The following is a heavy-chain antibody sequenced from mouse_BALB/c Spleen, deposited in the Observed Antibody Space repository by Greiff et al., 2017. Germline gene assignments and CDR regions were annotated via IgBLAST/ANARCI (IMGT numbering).Heavy chain of an antibody. CDR3: AIMITGMDY. CDR1: GYSITSDYA. CDR2: ISYSGST. D-gene: IGHD2-4*01. V-gene: IGHV3-2*02. Sequence: EVMLVESGPGLVKPSQSLSLTCTVTGYSITSDYAWNWIRQFPGNKLEWMGDISYSGSTSYNPSLKSRISITRDTSKNQFFLQLNSVTTEDTATYYCAIMITGMDYWGQGTSVTVSS. J-gene: IGHJ4*01.